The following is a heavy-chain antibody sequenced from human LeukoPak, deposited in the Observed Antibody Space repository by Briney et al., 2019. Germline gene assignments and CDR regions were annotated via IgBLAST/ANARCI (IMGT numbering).Heavy chain of an antibody. V-gene: IGHV3-30*18. J-gene: IGHJ4*02. CDR2: MSYDGSNK. Sequence: GGSLRLSCAASGFIFSNYDMHWVRQAPGKGLEWVAVMSYDGSNKYYAHSLKGRFTISRDNSKNTVFLQMNSLRGEDTAVYYCAKGHSNGYYYFDSWGQGTLVTVSS. CDR3: AKGHSNGYYYFDS. CDR1: GFIFSNYD. D-gene: IGHD5-24*01.